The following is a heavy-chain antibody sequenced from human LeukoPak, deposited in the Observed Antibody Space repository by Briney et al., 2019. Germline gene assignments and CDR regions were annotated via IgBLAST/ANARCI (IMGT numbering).Heavy chain of an antibody. Sequence: GGSLRLSCAASGFTFSSYGMHWVRQAPGKGLEWVAVISYDGSNKYYADSVKGRFTISRDNSKNTLYLQMNSLRAEDTAVYYCANQPYYYGSGSYPGVDVWGKGTTVTVSS. CDR1: GFTFSSYG. D-gene: IGHD3-10*01. CDR2: ISYDGSNK. J-gene: IGHJ6*04. CDR3: ANQPYYYGSGSYPGVDV. V-gene: IGHV3-30*18.